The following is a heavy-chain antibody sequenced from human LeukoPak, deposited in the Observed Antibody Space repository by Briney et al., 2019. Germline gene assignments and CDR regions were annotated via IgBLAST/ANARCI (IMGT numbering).Heavy chain of an antibody. CDR3: ARQVLYCSGGSCYMRYFDY. J-gene: IGHJ4*02. V-gene: IGHV5-51*01. D-gene: IGHD2-15*01. CDR2: IYPGDSDT. Sequence: GESLKISCKGSGYSFTSYWIGWVRQMPGKGLEWMGIIYPGDSDTRYSPSFQGQVTISADKSISTAYLRWSSLKASDTAMYYCARQVLYCSGGSCYMRYFDYWGQGTLVTVSS. CDR1: GYSFTSYW.